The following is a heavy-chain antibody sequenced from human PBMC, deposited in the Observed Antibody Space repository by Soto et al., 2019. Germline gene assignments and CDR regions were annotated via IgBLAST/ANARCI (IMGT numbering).Heavy chain of an antibody. CDR3: AHRVLRTVFGLVTTTAIYFDF. CDR2: IYWDDDK. Sequence: QNTLNESGPTVVRPTETLTLTCRFSGFSLTTSGVGVGWIRQSPGKAPEWLALIYWDDDKRYSASLKSRLTITKDTSKNQVVLTVSDSDPTDTATYYCAHRVLRTVFGLVTTTAIYFDFWGQGTPVAVSS. CDR1: GFSLTTSGVG. D-gene: IGHD3-3*01. V-gene: IGHV2-5*02. J-gene: IGHJ4*02.